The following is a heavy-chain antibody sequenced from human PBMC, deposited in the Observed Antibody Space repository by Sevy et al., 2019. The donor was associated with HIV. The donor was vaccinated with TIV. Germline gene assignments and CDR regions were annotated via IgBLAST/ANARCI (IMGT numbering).Heavy chain of an antibody. CDR3: ARGTVLGELFY. J-gene: IGHJ4*02. CDR1: GYTFTSYG. D-gene: IGHD3-16*01. V-gene: IGHV1-46*01. Sequence: ASVKVSCKASGYTFTSYGISWVRQAPGQGLEWMGIINPSGGSTSYAQKFQGRVTMTRDTSTSTVYMELSSLRSEDTAVYYCARGTVLGELFYWGQGTLVTVSS. CDR2: INPSGGST.